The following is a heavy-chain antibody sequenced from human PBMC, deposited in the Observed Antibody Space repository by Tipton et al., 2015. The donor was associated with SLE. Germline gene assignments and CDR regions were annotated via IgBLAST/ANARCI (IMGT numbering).Heavy chain of an antibody. D-gene: IGHD4-17*01. CDR2: MSPNSGNS. J-gene: IGHJ4*02. Sequence: QLVQSGAEVKKPGASVKVSCKASGYTFTDYHIHWVRQATGQGLEWMGWMSPNSGNSHYAQKCQGRVTMTRNTSVTTAYMELSSLISEDTAVYYCARGRDGDYADDWGQGTLVTVSS. CDR3: ARGRDGDYADD. CDR1: GYTFTDYH. V-gene: IGHV1-8*02.